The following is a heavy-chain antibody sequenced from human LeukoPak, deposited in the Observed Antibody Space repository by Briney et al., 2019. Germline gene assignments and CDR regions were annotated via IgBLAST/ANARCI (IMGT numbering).Heavy chain of an antibody. Sequence: SETLSLTCTVSGGSISSYYWIWIPQPPGKGLEGIGYIYYSGSTNYNPSLKRRVTISVDTSKNKFSLKVSSVTAADAAVYYCASDATRDGYNFIGYWGQGTLVTVSS. V-gene: IGHV4-59*01. D-gene: IGHD5-24*01. CDR2: IYYSGST. CDR1: GGSISSYY. CDR3: ASDATRDGYNFIGY. J-gene: IGHJ4*02.